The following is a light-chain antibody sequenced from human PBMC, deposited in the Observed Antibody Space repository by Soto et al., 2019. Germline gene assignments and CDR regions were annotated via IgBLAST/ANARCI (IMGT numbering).Light chain of an antibody. CDR1: QSVSNSY. J-gene: IGKJ1*01. CDR2: DTY. Sequence: EIVLTQSPGTLSLSPGEIATLSCRASQSVSNSYVAWYQQKSGQAPRLIIYDTYSRVTGIPDRFSGSGSGTDFTLTISSLQSEDFASYFCQHTFNSPPWTCGQGTKVDIK. CDR3: QHTFNSPPWT. V-gene: IGKV3D-20*02.